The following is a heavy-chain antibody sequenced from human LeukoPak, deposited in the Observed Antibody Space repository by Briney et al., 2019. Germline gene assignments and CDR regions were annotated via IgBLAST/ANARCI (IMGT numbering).Heavy chain of an antibody. CDR1: GYTFTGYY. CDR2: INPNSGGT. J-gene: IGHJ6*03. V-gene: IGHV1-2*02. D-gene: IGHD3-3*01. Sequence: ASVKVSCKASGYTFTGYYMHWVRQAPGQGLEWMGWINPNSGGTNYAQKFQGRVTMTRATSISTAYMELSRLRSDDTAVYYCARDLVTLYDFWSGYYTGSYMDVWGKGTTVTVSS. CDR3: ARDLVTLYDFWSGYYTGSYMDV.